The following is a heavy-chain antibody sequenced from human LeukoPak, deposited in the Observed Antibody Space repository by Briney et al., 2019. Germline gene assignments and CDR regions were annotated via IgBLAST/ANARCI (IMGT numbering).Heavy chain of an antibody. D-gene: IGHD3-10*01. CDR3: TTEDESYYRSGSDSYLDY. Sequence: GGSLRLSCAASGFTFSNAWMSWVRQAPGKGLEWVGRIKSKTDGGTTDYAAPVKGRFTISRDDSKNTLYLQMNSLKTEDTAVYYCTTEDESYYRSGSDSYLDYWGQGTMVNVYS. CDR2: IKSKTDGGTT. CDR1: GFTFSNAW. J-gene: IGHJ4*02. V-gene: IGHV3-15*01.